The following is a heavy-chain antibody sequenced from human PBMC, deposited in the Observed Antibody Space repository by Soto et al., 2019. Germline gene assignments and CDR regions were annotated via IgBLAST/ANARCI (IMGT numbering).Heavy chain of an antibody. D-gene: IGHD2-21*02. CDR3: VRSYSGCDGYFYY. Sequence: PSDTLSLTRAAFGPSIGSGGYAGAWIRQPPGKGLEWVGYIYQSGSTYYNPSLKSRVTIAADRSKNQFSLNLASVTAADTAVYYCVRSYSGCDGYFYYWCPATVGSASA. J-gene: IGHJ4*02. CDR1: GPSIGSGGYA. CDR2: IYQSGST. V-gene: IGHV4-30-2*01.